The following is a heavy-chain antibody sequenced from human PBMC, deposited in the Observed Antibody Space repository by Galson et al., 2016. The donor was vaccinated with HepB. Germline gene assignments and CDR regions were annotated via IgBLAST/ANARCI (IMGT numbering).Heavy chain of an antibody. D-gene: IGHD3-3*02. CDR1: GYAFIGHY. CDR2: TNPKSGDT. J-gene: IGHJ4*02. Sequence: SVKVSCKASGYAFIGHYIHWVRQAPGQGLEWMGWTNPKSGDTNYAQKFQGRVTMTTDTSINTAYMEVNTPMSDDTAVYYCARDSAAIYGFYFDSWGQGSLVIVSS. V-gene: IGHV1-2*02. CDR3: ARDSAAIYGFYFDS.